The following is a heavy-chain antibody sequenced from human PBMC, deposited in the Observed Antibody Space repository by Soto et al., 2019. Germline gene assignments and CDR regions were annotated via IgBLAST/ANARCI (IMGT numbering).Heavy chain of an antibody. CDR1: GFSLRTSGVG. V-gene: IGHV2-5*01. D-gene: IGHD3-9*01. Sequence: SGPTLVNPTQTLTLACTFSGFSLRTSGVGVGWIRQPPGKALEWLALIYWHDGKRYSPSLQNRLTITKDTSKNQVVLTMTNMDPVDTATYYCAHSARYYDILTGQYFPRNFDYWGQGTLVTVSS. J-gene: IGHJ4*02. CDR3: AHSARYYDILTGQYFPRNFDY. CDR2: IYWHDGK.